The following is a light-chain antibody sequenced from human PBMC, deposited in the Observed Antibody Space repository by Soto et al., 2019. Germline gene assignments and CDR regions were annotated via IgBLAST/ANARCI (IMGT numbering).Light chain of an antibody. V-gene: IGLV2-14*01. Sequence: QSVLTQPASVSGSPGQSITISCTGTSSDVGGYKYVSWYQQHPGKAPKLLIYTVSNRPSGVSSRFSGSKSGNTASLTISGLQAEDEADYYCSSYPSSSSYVFGTGTKLTVL. CDR2: TVS. CDR1: SSDVGGYKY. J-gene: IGLJ1*01. CDR3: SSYPSSSSYV.